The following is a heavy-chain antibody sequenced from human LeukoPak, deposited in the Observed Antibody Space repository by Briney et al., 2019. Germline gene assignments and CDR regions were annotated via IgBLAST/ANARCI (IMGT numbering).Heavy chain of an antibody. CDR2: IYYTGAT. CDR3: AKYGISGWVIDY. J-gene: IGHJ4*02. D-gene: IGHD6-19*01. V-gene: IGHV4-59*08. Sequence: KPSETLSLTCTVSGVSIGTNYWTWIRQPPGKGLEYIGYIYYTGATNYYPYPENRVSTTVEKTKNQFSLRLSSGTAADTAVYFWAKYGISGWVIDYWGQGTLVTVSS. CDR1: GVSIGTNY.